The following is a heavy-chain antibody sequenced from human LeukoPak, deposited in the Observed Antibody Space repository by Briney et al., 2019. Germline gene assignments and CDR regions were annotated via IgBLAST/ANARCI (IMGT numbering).Heavy chain of an antibody. CDR1: GYTFTGYY. D-gene: IGHD3-10*01. V-gene: IGHV1-2*02. J-gene: IGHJ5*02. Sequence: ASVKVSCKASGYTFTGYYMHWVRQAPGQGLEWMGWINPNSGGTNYAQKFQGRVTMTRDTSISTAYMELSRLRSDDTAVYYCARELWVRGPHLYRWFDPWGQGTLVTVSS. CDR3: ARELWVRGPHLYRWFDP. CDR2: INPNSGGT.